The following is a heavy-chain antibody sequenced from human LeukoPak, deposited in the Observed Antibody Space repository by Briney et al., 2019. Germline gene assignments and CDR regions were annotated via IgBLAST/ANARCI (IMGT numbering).Heavy chain of an antibody. V-gene: IGHV4-34*01. CDR2: INHSGST. Sequence: PSETLSLTCAVYGGSFSGYYWSWIRQPPGKGLEWIGEINHSGSTNYNPSLKSRVTISVDTSKNQFSLKLSSVTAADTAVYYCARGFFGSGWYIGWFDPWGQGTLVTVSS. CDR3: ARGFFGSGWYIGWFDP. CDR1: GGSFSGYY. D-gene: IGHD6-19*01. J-gene: IGHJ5*02.